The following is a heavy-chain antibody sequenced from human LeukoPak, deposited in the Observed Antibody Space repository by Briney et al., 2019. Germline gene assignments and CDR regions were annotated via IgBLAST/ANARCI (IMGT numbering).Heavy chain of an antibody. J-gene: IGHJ4*02. V-gene: IGHV4-39*07. CDR1: GGSISSSSYY. Sequence: PSETLSLTCTVSGGSISSSSYYWGWIRQPPGKGLEWIGSIYYSGSTYYNPSLKSRVTISVDTSKNQFSLKLSSVTAADTAVYYCARGTRGPYSSFDYWGQGTLVTVSS. D-gene: IGHD6-13*01. CDR2: IYYSGST. CDR3: ARGTRGPYSSFDY.